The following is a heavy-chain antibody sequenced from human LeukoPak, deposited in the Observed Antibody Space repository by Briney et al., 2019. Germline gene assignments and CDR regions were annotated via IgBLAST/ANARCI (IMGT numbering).Heavy chain of an antibody. V-gene: IGHV1-46*01. CDR2: INSSGGST. CDR1: GYTFTSYY. J-gene: IGHJ5*02. D-gene: IGHD1-26*01. CDR3: ARDLSSGSYYNWFDP. Sequence: ASVKVSCKASGYTFTSYYMHWVRQAPGQGLEWMGIINSSGGSTSYAQKFQGRVTMTRDTSTSTVYMELSSLRSEDTAVYYCARDLSSGSYYNWFDPWGQGTLVTVSP.